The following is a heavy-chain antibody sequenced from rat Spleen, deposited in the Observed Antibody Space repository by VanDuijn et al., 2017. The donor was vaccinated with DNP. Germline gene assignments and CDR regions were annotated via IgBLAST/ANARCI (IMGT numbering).Heavy chain of an antibody. CDR3: ARGPNYGGYLDYFDY. V-gene: IGHV4-2*01. Sequence: EVKLVESGGGLVQPGRSLKLSCAASGFNFNDYWMGWVRQAPGKGLEWIGQIKKDSSTINYTPSLKDKFTISRDNAQNTLYLQMNKLGSEDTAIYYCARGPNYGGYLDYFDYWGQGVMVTVSS. CDR2: IKKDSSTI. D-gene: IGHD1-11*01. CDR1: GFNFNDYW. J-gene: IGHJ2*01.